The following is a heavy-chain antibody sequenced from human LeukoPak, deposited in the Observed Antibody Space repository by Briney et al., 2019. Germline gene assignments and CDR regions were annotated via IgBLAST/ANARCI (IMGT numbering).Heavy chain of an antibody. CDR1: GGSISSSSYN. CDR2: IYYTGST. D-gene: IGHD3-10*01. Sequence: SETLSLTCTVSGGSISSSSYNWGWIRQPPGEGLEWIGSIYYTGSTYYNPSLKSRVTISVDTSKNQFSLKLSSVTAADTAVYYCARYGLWFGELLSLVRPTLENYWGQGTLVTVSS. J-gene: IGHJ4*02. V-gene: IGHV4-39*07. CDR3: ARYGLWFGELLSLVRPTLENY.